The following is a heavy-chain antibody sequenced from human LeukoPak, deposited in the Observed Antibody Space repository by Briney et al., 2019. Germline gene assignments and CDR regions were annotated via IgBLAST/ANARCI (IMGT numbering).Heavy chain of an antibody. CDR1: GVIFSNSG. J-gene: IGHJ4*02. V-gene: IGHV3-30*02. CDR3: AKGVANWGNFDY. CDR2: VRPDTDDK. D-gene: IGHD7-27*01. Sequence: PGGSLRLSCAASGVIFSNSGMHWVRQGPDKGREWVAFVRPDTDDKYYAESVKGRFTISRDNSKNTLYLQLNSLRVEDTALYYCAKGVANWGNFDYWGQGTLVTVSS.